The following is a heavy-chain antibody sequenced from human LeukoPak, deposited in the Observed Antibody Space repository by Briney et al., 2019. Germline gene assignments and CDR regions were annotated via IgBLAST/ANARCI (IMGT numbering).Heavy chain of an antibody. CDR3: AREEYSSSTYGMDV. J-gene: IGHJ6*02. CDR2: ISSSSSYI. V-gene: IGHV3-21*01. CDR1: GFTFSSYS. Sequence: GGSLRLSCAVSGFTFSSYSMNWVRQAPGKGLEWVSSISSSSSYIYYADSVKGRFTISRDNAKNSLYLQMNSLRAEDTAVYYCAREEYSSSTYGMDVWGQGTTVTVSS. D-gene: IGHD6-6*01.